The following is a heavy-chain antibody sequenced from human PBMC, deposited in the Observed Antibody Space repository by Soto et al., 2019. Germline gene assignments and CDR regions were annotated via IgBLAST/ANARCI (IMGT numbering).Heavy chain of an antibody. CDR1: GYTFTSYG. V-gene: IGHV1-18*01. Sequence: QVQLVQSGAEVKKPGASVKVSCKASGYTFTSYGISWVRQAPGQGLEWMGWISAYNGNTNYAQKLQGRVTMTTDTSTSTDYMELRILSSDETALYYCARGTTVESGSYWGQGTLVTVSA. J-gene: IGHJ4*02. D-gene: IGHD4-17*01. CDR2: ISAYNGNT. CDR3: ARGTTVESGSY.